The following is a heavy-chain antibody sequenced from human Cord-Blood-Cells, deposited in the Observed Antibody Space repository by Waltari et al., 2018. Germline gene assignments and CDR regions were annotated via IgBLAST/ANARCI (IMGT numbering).Heavy chain of an antibody. CDR3: ARDKGYSSSSGAFDI. CDR2: VTPICGTA. Sequence: QVQLVQSGAEVKKPGSSVKVSCKASGGTFSSYAISWVRQALGQGLEVMAGVTPICGTANYATKVQGGGPITADDSTSTACRELSSLGSEDTAVYYCARDKGYSSSSGAFDIWGQGTMVTVSS. J-gene: IGHJ3*02. CDR1: GGTFSSYA. D-gene: IGHD6-6*01. V-gene: IGHV1-69*12.